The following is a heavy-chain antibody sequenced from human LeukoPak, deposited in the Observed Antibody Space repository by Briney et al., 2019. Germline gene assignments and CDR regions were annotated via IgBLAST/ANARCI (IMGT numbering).Heavy chain of an antibody. CDR1: GGSISSSSYY. V-gene: IGHV4-39*07. D-gene: IGHD6-19*01. CDR2: IYYSGST. CDR3: ARRPGYSSGHLDY. J-gene: IGHJ4*02. Sequence: SETLSLTCTVSGGSISSSSYYWVWIRQPPGKGREWIGSIYYSGSTYYNPSLKSRVTISVATSKTQFSLKLSSVTPADTAVYSCARRPGYSSGHLDYWGPGTLVTVSS.